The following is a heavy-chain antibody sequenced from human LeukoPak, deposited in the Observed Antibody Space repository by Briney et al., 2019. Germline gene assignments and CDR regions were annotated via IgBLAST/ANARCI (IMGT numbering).Heavy chain of an antibody. CDR1: GFTFSDYA. D-gene: IGHD1-7*01. J-gene: IGHJ4*02. Sequence: GGSLRLSCAASGFTFSDYAMSWIRQAPGQGLEWVSYISRSGDTIDYADSVKGRFSISRDKAKNSLYLQMNSLRAEDTAVYYCAGYHWNSGVVYWGQGTLVTVSS. CDR2: ISRSGDTI. CDR3: AGYHWNSGVVY. V-gene: IGHV3-11*01.